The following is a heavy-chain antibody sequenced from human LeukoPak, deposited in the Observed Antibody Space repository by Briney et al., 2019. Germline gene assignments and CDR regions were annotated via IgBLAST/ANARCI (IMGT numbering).Heavy chain of an antibody. D-gene: IGHD3-10*01. CDR3: ARPMVRGVIEDY. Sequence: ASVKVSCKASGYTFTGYYMHWVRQAPGQGLEWMGWINPSSGGTNYAQKFQGRVTMTRDTSISTAYMELSRLRSDDTAVYYCARPMVRGVIEDYWGQGTLVTVSS. J-gene: IGHJ4*02. V-gene: IGHV1-2*02. CDR1: GYTFTGYY. CDR2: INPSSGGT.